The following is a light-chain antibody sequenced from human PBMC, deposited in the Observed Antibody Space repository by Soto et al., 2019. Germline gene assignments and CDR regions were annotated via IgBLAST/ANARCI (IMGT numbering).Light chain of an antibody. CDR3: QQANSFPLT. V-gene: IGKV1-12*01. CDR1: QGLSNY. CDR2: FAS. Sequence: MQRAESPSSLSASVGDRVAIACRASQGLSNYLAWYQQKPGKAPKLLISFASSLQSGVPSRFNGSGSGTDFTLTISNLQPEDLATYYCQQANSFPLTFGGGTKVDI. J-gene: IGKJ4*01.